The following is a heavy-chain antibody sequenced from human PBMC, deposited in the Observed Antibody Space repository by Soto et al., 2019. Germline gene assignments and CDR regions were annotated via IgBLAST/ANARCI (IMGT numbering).Heavy chain of an antibody. Sequence: PGGSRRFSCAASGIPLNGKWLHWLPQAQGKGLVRVSRFKSDGTMTMYADSVKGRFTISRDNAKNTLYLAMNSLREEGTAVDYFARSDGFDPWGQGTPVT. CDR2: FKSDGTMT. J-gene: IGHJ5*01. V-gene: IGHV3-74*03. CDR1: GIPLNGKW. CDR3: ARSDGFDP.